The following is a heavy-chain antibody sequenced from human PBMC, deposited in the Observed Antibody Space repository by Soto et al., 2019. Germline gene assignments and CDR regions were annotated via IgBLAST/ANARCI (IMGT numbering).Heavy chain of an antibody. CDR3: ARGYYGSGSPLDY. V-gene: IGHV3-48*01. J-gene: IGHJ4*02. CDR1: GFTFSAYS. D-gene: IGHD3-10*01. Sequence: EVQLVESGGGLVQPGGSLRLSCVASGFTFSAYSMTWVRQAPGKGLECVSYISSSTSPIYYADSVKGRFTISRDNAKNSLYLQINSLRAEDTAVYFCARGYYGSGSPLDYWGQGTLVTVSS. CDR2: ISSSTSPI.